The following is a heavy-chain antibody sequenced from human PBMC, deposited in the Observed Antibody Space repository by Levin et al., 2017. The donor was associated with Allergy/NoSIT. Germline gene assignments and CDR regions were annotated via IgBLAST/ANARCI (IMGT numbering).Heavy chain of an antibody. J-gene: IGHJ5*02. V-gene: IGHV1-2*06. CDR3: TKVPSKYSTLFDP. Sequence: GESLKISCKTSGYTFIDHYMHWVRQAPGQGLQWMGRINPNTGDTNYAQKFQGRVTLTRDTSIGTAYMELRRLRFDDTAVYYCTKVPSKYSTLFDPWGQGTLVTVSS. D-gene: IGHD5-18*01. CDR1: GYTFIDHY. CDR2: INPNTGDT.